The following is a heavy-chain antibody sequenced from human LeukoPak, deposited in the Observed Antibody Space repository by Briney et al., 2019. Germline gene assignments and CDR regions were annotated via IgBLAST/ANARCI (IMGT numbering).Heavy chain of an antibody. J-gene: IGHJ4*02. CDR2: ISGSGGST. Sequence: GGSLRLSCAASGFTFSSYAMSWVRQAPGKGLEWVSAISGSGGSTYYADSVKGRFTISRDNSKNTLYLQMNGLRAEDTAVYYCARGADRWNYFDYWGQGTLVTVSS. D-gene: IGHD4-23*01. CDR3: ARGADRWNYFDY. V-gene: IGHV3-23*01. CDR1: GFTFSSYA.